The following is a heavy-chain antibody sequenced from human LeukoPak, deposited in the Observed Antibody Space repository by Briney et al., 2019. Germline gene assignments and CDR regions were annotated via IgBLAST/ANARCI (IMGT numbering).Heavy chain of an antibody. CDR2: IFTSGST. Sequence: SETLSLTCTVSGGSISSYYWSWIRQPAGKGLEWIGRIFTSGSTDYNPSLKSRVTMSVDTSKNQSSLKLTSVAAADTAVYYCARVTAYFDWLLYYYYMDVWGKGTTVTVSS. D-gene: IGHD3-9*01. V-gene: IGHV4-4*07. J-gene: IGHJ6*03. CDR3: ARVTAYFDWLLYYYYMDV. CDR1: GGSISSYY.